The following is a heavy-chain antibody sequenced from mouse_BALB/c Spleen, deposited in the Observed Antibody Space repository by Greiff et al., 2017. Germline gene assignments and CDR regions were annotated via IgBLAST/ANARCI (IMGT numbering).Heavy chain of an antibody. CDR1: GYTFTNYW. Sequence: QVQLLQSGAELVRPGPSLTMSCTAAGYTFTNYWLGWVQQRPGHGLEWIGDINTGGGYTNYNEKFKGKDTLTADTSTSTAYMQLSSLTSEDSATYYYARSTTVVAKDYFDDWGQGTTVTVSS. CDR2: INTGGGYT. J-gene: IGHJ2*01. CDR3: ARSTTVVAKDYFDD. D-gene: IGHD1-1*01. V-gene: IGHV1-63*02.